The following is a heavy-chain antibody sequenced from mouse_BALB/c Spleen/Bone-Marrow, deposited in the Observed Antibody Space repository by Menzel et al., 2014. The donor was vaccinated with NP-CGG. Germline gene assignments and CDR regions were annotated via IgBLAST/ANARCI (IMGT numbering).Heavy chain of an antibody. J-gene: IGHJ3*01. D-gene: IGHD1-1*01. CDR2: IDPANGNT. Sequence: EVQLQQSGAELVKPGASVKLSCAASGFNIKDTYMQWVKQRPEQGLEWIGRIDPANGNTKYDPKFQGKATITADTSSNTAYLQLSSLTSEDTAVYYCANYYYGSSLFAYWGQGTLVTVSA. CDR1: GFNIKDTY. V-gene: IGHV14-3*02. CDR3: ANYYYGSSLFAY.